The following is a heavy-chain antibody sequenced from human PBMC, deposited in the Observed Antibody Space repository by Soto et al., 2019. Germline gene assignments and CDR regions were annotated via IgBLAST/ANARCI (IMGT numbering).Heavy chain of an antibody. CDR2: ISAYNGNT. J-gene: IGHJ1*01. CDR3: AAVVVVAPEYFQH. D-gene: IGHD2-15*01. CDR1: GYTFTSYG. Sequence: ASVKVSCTASGYTFTSYGISWVRQAPGQGLEWMGWISAYNGNTNYAQKLQGRVTMTTDTSTSTAYMELRSLRSDDTAVYYCAAVVVVAPEYFQHWGQGTLVTVSS. V-gene: IGHV1-18*01.